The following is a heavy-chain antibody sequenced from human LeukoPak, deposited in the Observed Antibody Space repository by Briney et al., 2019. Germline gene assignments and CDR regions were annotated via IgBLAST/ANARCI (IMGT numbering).Heavy chain of an antibody. Sequence: GASVKVSCKASGSTFTGYAMHWVRQAPGQGLEWMGWINPKSGGTKYEQKFKGRVTMTRDTSISPAYMGLSSLRSDDTVVYYCARSRPDCSGGSCYLDAFDIWGQGTMVTVSS. CDR3: ARSRPDCSGGSCYLDAFDI. CDR1: GSTFTGYA. V-gene: IGHV1-2*02. J-gene: IGHJ3*02. D-gene: IGHD2-15*01. CDR2: INPKSGGT.